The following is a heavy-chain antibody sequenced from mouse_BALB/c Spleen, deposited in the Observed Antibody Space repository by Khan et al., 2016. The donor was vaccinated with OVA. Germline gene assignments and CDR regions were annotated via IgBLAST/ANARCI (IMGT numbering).Heavy chain of an antibody. J-gene: IGHJ3*01. CDR1: GYTFTSYT. CDR2: INPSNDYT. CDR3: VREGAYHRSDGWFAY. Sequence: VQLQQSGAELARPGASLKMSCKASGYTFTSYTIHWVRQRPGLTLEWIGHINPSNDYTNYNQKFKDKATLIVDKSSSTAYMQLSSLTSEDSAVYYGVREGAYHRSDGWFAYWGQGTLVTGSA. D-gene: IGHD2-14*01. V-gene: IGHV1-4*01.